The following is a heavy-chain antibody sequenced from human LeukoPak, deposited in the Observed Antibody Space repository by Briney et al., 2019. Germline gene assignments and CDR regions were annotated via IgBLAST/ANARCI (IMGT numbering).Heavy chain of an antibody. D-gene: IGHD3-10*01. J-gene: IGHJ6*02. V-gene: IGHV3-23*01. Sequence: GGSLRLSCAASGFTFSSYAMSSVRQAPGKGLEWVSAISGSGGSTYYADSVKGRFTISRDNSKNTLYLQMNSLRAEDTAVYYCAKDIWFGELYYYGMDVWGQGTTVTVSS. CDR1: GFTFSSYA. CDR2: ISGSGGST. CDR3: AKDIWFGELYYYGMDV.